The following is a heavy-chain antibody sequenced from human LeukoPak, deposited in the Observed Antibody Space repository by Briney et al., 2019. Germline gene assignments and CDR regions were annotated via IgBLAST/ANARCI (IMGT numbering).Heavy chain of an antibody. CDR3: VRDLFAYDSSGYYFDY. CDR1: GYTFSGYY. V-gene: IGHV1-46*01. Sequence: ASVKVSCKASGYTFSGYYMHWVRQAPGQGLEWMGIINPRGGSTSYAQKFQGRVTMTRDTSTSTVYMELSSLGSEDTAVYYCVRDLFAYDSSGYYFDYWGQGTLVTVSS. D-gene: IGHD3-22*01. J-gene: IGHJ4*02. CDR2: INPRGGST.